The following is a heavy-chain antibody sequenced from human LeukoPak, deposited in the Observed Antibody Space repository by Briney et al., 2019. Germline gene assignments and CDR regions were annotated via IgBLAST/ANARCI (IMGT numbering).Heavy chain of an antibody. CDR2: TYYRSKWYN. CDR1: GDSDSSNIAA. V-gene: IGHV6-1*01. Sequence: SQTLSLTCAISGDSDSSNIAAWNWIRQSPSRGLQWLGRTYYRSKWYNDYAVSVKSRITINPDTSKNQFSLRLNSVTPEDTAVYYCARLLYSNFDYMDVWGKGTTVTVSS. D-gene: IGHD4-11*01. CDR3: ARLLYSNFDYMDV. J-gene: IGHJ6*03.